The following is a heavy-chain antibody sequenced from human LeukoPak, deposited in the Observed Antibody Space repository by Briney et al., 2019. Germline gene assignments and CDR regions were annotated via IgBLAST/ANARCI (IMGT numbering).Heavy chain of an antibody. D-gene: IGHD6-19*01. V-gene: IGHV4-34*01. CDR2: INHSGST. CDR1: GGSFSGYY. Sequence: PSETLSLTCPVYGGSFSGYYWSWIRQPPGKGLEWIGEINHSGSTNYNPSLKSRVTISVDRSKNQFSLNLSSVTAADTAVYYCASHSSGWYFRFDYWGQGTLVTVSS. J-gene: IGHJ4*02. CDR3: ASHSSGWYFRFDY.